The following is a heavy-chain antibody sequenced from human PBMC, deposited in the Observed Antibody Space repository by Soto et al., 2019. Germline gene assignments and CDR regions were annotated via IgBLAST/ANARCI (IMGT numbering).Heavy chain of an antibody. CDR3: ARDEGPMLRYFPYYYYGMDV. Sequence: ASVKVSCKASGYTFTSYAMHWVRQAPGQRLEWMGWINAGNGNTKYSQKFQGRVTITRDTSASTAYMELSSLRSEDTAVYYCARDEGPMLRYFPYYYYGMDVWGQGTTVTVSS. D-gene: IGHD3-9*01. CDR2: INAGNGNT. V-gene: IGHV1-3*01. CDR1: GYTFTSYA. J-gene: IGHJ6*02.